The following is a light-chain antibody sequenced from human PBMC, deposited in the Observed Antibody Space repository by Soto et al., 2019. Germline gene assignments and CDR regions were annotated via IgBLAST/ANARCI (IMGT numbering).Light chain of an antibody. CDR2: GAS. V-gene: IGKV3-20*01. CDR3: LQDYNYPWT. Sequence: EIVLTQSPGTLSLSPGERATLSCRASQSVSSSYLAWYQQKPGQGPRLLIYGASSRATGIPDRFSGSGSGTDFTLTISRLEPEDFATYYCLQDYNYPWTFGQGTKVEIK. J-gene: IGKJ1*01. CDR1: QSVSSSY.